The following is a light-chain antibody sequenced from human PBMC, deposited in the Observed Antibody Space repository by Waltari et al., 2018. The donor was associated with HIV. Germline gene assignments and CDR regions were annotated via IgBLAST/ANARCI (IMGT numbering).Light chain of an antibody. J-gene: IGKJ2*01. CDR2: LDS. V-gene: IGKV2-28*01. Sequence: DIVMTKSPLSLPVTPGEPASISCRSSQSLLHSNGFNYLDWYLQKPGQSPQLLIYLDSNRAPGVPDRFSGSGSGTDFTLKISRVEAEDVGVYYCMQALQTPPAFGQGTKLEIK. CDR1: QSLLHSNGFNY. CDR3: MQALQTPPA.